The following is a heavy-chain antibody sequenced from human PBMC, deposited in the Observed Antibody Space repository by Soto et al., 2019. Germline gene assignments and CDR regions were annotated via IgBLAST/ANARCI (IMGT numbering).Heavy chain of an antibody. D-gene: IGHD3-3*01. J-gene: IGHJ4*01. CDR2: VSGSTGNT. Sequence: GGSLRLSCAASGFTFSNSPMSWVRQAPGKGLEWVSTVSGSTGNTYYADSVKGRFTISRDNSKNTLYLQMNSLRAEDTALYYCAKRGHYFIDFWGHGTLVTVSS. CDR1: GFTFSNSP. CDR3: AKRGHYFIDF. V-gene: IGHV3-23*01.